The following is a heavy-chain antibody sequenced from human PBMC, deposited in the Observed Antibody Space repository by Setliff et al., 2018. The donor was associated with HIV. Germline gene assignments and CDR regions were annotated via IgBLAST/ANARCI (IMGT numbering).Heavy chain of an antibody. CDR2: INADNGNT. Sequence: ASVKVSCKASGYSFTSYAISWVRQVPGQRLEWMAWINADNGNTRYSQKFHDRVTLTRDTSASTAYMEMSSLRSEDTAVYYCARPQWELGVDYYGMDVWGQGTTVTVSS. J-gene: IGHJ6*02. V-gene: IGHV1-3*01. CDR3: ARPQWELGVDYYGMDV. D-gene: IGHD1-26*01. CDR1: GYSFTSYA.